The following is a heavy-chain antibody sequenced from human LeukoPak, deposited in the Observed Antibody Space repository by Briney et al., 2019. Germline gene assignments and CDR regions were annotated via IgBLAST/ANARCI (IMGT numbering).Heavy chain of an antibody. CDR1: GFTFDDYA. CDR2: ISWNSGSI. CDR3: ARDRRNYDILTGGRWFDP. D-gene: IGHD3-9*01. V-gene: IGHV3-9*01. J-gene: IGHJ5*02. Sequence: GGSLRLSCAASGFTFDDYAMHWVRQAPGKGLEWVSGISWNSGSIGYADSVKGRFTISRDNAKNTLYLQMNSLRAEDTAVYYCARDRRNYDILTGGRWFDPWGQGTLVTVSS.